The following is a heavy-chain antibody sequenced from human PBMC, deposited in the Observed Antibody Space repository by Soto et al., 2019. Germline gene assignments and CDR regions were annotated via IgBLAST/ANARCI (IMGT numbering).Heavy chain of an antibody. CDR2: INAGNGNT. CDR3: AREKDDYIWRSYRDY. V-gene: IGHV1-3*01. CDR1: GYTFTSYA. Sequence: ASVKVSCKASGYTFTSYAMHWVRQAPGQRLEWMGWINAGNGNTKYSQKFQGRVTITRDTSASTAYMELSSLRSEDTAVYYCAREKDDYIWRSYRDYWGQGTLVTVSS. J-gene: IGHJ4*02. D-gene: IGHD3-16*02.